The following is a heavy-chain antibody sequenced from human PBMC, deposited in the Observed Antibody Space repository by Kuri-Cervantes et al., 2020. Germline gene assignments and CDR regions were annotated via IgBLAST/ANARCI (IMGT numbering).Heavy chain of an antibody. CDR2: MNPNSGNT. D-gene: IGHD6-13*01. CDR3: ARGQEYSSSRYGSRGAQGSHNWFDP. J-gene: IGHJ5*02. V-gene: IGHV1-8*01. Sequence: ASVKVSCKASGYTFTSYDINWVRQAAGQGLEWMGWMNPNSGNTGYAQKFQGRVTMTRNTSISTAYMELSSLRSEDTAVYYCARGQEYSSSRYGSRGAQGSHNWFDPWGQGTLVTVSS. CDR1: GYTFTSYD.